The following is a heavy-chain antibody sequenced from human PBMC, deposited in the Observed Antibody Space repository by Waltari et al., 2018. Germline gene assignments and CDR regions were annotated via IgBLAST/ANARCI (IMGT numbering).Heavy chain of an antibody. CDR1: GFTFSSYS. Sequence: EVQLVESGGGLVKPGGSMRLSCAASGFTFSSYSMNWVRQAPGKGLELVSSIKSSVKYIYYADSVKRRFTSARDNAKNSLYLQMNSLRAEDTAVYYCARERLPLAFGIWGQGTIVTVSS. CDR3: ARERLPLAFGI. V-gene: IGHV3-21*01. CDR2: IKSSVKYI. J-gene: IGHJ3*02.